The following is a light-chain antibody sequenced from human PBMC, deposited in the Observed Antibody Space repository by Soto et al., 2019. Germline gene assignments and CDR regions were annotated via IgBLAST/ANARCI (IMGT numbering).Light chain of an antibody. Sequence: QSVLTQPPSVPAAPGQKVTISCSGSNSKIGKSYVYWYQQFPGAAPKLLMYENAKRASGIPDRFSGSKSGAAATLAITGIQTGDEADYYCGTWDSGLSGFVFGTGTKVTVL. J-gene: IGLJ1*01. CDR1: NSKIGKSY. V-gene: IGLV1-51*02. CDR2: ENA. CDR3: GTWDSGLSGFV.